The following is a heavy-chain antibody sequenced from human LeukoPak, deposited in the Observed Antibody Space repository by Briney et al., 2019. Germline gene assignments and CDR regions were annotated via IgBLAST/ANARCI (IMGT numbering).Heavy chain of an antibody. CDR1: GFTFSSYA. CDR2: ISGSGGST. CDR3: AKVRNYDILTGYYISNYYFDY. V-gene: IGHV3-23*01. D-gene: IGHD3-9*01. J-gene: IGHJ4*02. Sequence: TGGSLRLSCAGSGFTFSSYAMSWVRQAPGKGLEWVSAISGSGGSTYYADSVKGRFTISRDNSKNTLYLQMNSLRAEDTAVYYCAKVRNYDILTGYYISNYYFDYWGQGTLVTVSS.